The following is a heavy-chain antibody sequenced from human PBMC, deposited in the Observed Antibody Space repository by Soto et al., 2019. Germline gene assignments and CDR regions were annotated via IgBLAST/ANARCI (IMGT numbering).Heavy chain of an antibody. J-gene: IGHJ4*02. D-gene: IGHD5-12*01. CDR2: ISAYNGNT. CDR3: ARGLGIRQWLRTHPPGDFDY. V-gene: IGHV1-18*01. Sequence: QVQLVQSGAEVKKPGASVKVSCKASGYTFTSYGISWVRQAPGQGLEWMGWISAYNGNTNYAQKLQGRVTMTTDTATSTAYMELRSLRSDDTAVYYCARGLGIRQWLRTHPPGDFDYWGQGTLVTVSS. CDR1: GYTFTSYG.